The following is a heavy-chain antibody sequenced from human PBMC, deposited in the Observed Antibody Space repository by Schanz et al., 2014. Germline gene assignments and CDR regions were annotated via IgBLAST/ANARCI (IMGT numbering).Heavy chain of an antibody. CDR2: IWYDGSNK. D-gene: IGHD6-13*01. CDR3: AKDRVRGSSWYHAFDI. V-gene: IGHV3-33*06. J-gene: IGHJ3*02. CDR1: GFTFSSYG. Sequence: QVQLVESGGGVVQPGRSLRLSCAASGFTFSSYGMHWVRQAPGKGLEWVAVIWYDGSNKYYADSVKGRFTISRDNSKNTLYLQMNSLRAEDTAVYYCAKDRVRGSSWYHAFDIWGQGTMVTSLQ.